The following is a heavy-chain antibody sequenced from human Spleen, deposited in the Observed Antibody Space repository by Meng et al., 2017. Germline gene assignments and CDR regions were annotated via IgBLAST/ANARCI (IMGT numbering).Heavy chain of an antibody. J-gene: IGHJ4*02. CDR2: ISGSGHDI. V-gene: IGHV3-11*01. Sequence: QVKLVESGGGLVKPGGSLRLSCAASGFVFSDFYMSWVRQAPGKGLEWVSYISGSGHDINYADSVRGRFSVSRDNAKNSLSLQMNSLRAEDTAVYYCARTAHLGDFGGQGTLVTVSS. D-gene: IGHD3-10*01. CDR3: ARTAHLGDF. CDR1: GFVFSDFY.